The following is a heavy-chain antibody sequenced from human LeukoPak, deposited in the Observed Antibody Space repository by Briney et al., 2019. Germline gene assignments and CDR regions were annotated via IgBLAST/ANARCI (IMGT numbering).Heavy chain of an antibody. D-gene: IGHD4-23*01. CDR1: SGSISSSSSY. Sequence: SETLSLTCTVSSGSISSSSSYWGWIRQPPGKGLEWIGSIFYRGSTYYNPSLKSRVSISIDTSKNQFSLKLSSVTAADTAVYYCARHKSWWELHAFDIWGQGTLVTVSS. V-gene: IGHV4-39*01. CDR3: ARHKSWWELHAFDI. CDR2: IFYRGST. J-gene: IGHJ3*02.